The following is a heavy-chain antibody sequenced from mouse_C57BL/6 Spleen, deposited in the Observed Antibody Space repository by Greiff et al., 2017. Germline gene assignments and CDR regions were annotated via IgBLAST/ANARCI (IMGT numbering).Heavy chain of an antibody. Sequence: VKLQESGAELVKPGASVKISCKASGYAFSSYWMNWVKQRPGKGLEWIGQIYPGDGDTNYNGKFKGKATLTADKSSSTAYMQLSSLTSEDSAVYFCARQLRLRDAMDDWGQGTSVTVSS. V-gene: IGHV1-80*01. D-gene: IGHD3-2*02. CDR1: GYAFSSYW. CDR2: IYPGDGDT. J-gene: IGHJ4*01. CDR3: ARQLRLRDAMDD.